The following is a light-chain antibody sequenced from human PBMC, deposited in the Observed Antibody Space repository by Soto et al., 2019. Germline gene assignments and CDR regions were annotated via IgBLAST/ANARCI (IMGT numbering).Light chain of an antibody. J-gene: IGLJ3*02. CDR1: SSGVGSYNL. CDR2: EVS. V-gene: IGLV2-23*02. CDR3: CSYAGSSNWV. Sequence: QSVLTQPASVSGSPGQSITISCSGTSSGVGSYNLVSWYQQHPGKAPKLMIYEVSKRPSGVSNRFSGSKSGNTASLTISGLQAEDEADYYCCSYAGSSNWVFGGGTKLTVL.